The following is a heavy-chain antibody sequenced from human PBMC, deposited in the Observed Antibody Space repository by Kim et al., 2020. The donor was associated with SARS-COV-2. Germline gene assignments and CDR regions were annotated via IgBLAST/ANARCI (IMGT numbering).Heavy chain of an antibody. J-gene: IGHJ5*02. Sequence: RYSQTFKRRLTTTRDTSATTAYMELSSLTSKDTAVYFCAREGSGSYNWLDPWGQGTLVTVSS. CDR3: AREGSGSYNWLDP. V-gene: IGHV1-3*01. D-gene: IGHD3-10*01.